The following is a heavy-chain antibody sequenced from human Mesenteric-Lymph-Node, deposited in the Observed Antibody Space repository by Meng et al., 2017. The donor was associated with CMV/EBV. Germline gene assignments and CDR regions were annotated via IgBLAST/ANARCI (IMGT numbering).Heavy chain of an antibody. CDR1: GGSISSSSYY. Sequence: SETLSLTCSVSGGSISSSSYYWGWIRQPPGKGLEWIGYIYYSGSTTYNPSLKSRVTISVDTSKNQLSLKLSYVTAADTAVYYCARDRRYCGSTTCSASDAFDIWGQGTMVTVSS. J-gene: IGHJ3*02. CDR3: ARDRRYCGSTTCSASDAFDI. D-gene: IGHD2-2*01. V-gene: IGHV4-61*01. CDR2: IYYSGST.